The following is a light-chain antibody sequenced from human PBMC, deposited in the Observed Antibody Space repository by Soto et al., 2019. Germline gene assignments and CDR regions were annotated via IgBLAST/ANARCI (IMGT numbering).Light chain of an antibody. Sequence: QSALTQPAFVSGSPGQSITISCTGTSSDVGSYSLVSWYQQHPGKAPKLMIYEVSKRPSGVSNRFSASKSGNTASLTISGLQAEDEADYYCCSYAGSTTLYVFGSGTKLTVL. V-gene: IGLV2-23*02. CDR1: SSDVGSYSL. J-gene: IGLJ1*01. CDR2: EVS. CDR3: CSYAGSTTLYV.